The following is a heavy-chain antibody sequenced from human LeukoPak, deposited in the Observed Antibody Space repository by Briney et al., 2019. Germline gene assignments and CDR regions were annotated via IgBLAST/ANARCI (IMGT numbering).Heavy chain of an antibody. D-gene: IGHD6-19*01. Sequence: SETLSLTCAVYGGSFSGYYWSWIRQPPGKGLEWIGEINHSGSTNYNPSLKSRVTISVDTSKNQFSLKLSSVTAADTAVYYCARGSRRGWYTYYYYGMDVWGQGTTVTVSS. CDR3: ARGSRRGWYTYYYYGMDV. V-gene: IGHV4-34*01. CDR1: GGSFSGYY. CDR2: INHSGST. J-gene: IGHJ6*02.